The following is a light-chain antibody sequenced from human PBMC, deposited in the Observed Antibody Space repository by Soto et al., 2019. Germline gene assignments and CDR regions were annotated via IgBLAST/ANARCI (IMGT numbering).Light chain of an antibody. CDR2: DAS. Sequence: EMVLTQSPGTLSLSPGERATLSCRASQSVSTYLAWYQQRPGQAPRLLIHDASYRATDIPPRFSGSGSGTDFTLNIISLETEECAVYYCQQRRSCPPTLTCGQGTRLET. CDR1: QSVSTY. CDR3: QQRRSCPPTLT. V-gene: IGKV3-11*01. J-gene: IGKJ5*01.